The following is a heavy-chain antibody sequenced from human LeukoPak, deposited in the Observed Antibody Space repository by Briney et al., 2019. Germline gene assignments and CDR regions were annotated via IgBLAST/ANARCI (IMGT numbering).Heavy chain of an antibody. CDR2: IGACGTFK. V-gene: IGHV3-23*01. Sequence: GGSLRLSCTTSGFTFSSYAMNWIRQAPAKARDRVSGIGACGTFKYYADSVKGRFTSSTDNSRNTLYLQMNSLRADDTAVYYCAKDLDYTTYGYYFDYWGRGTLVSVSS. J-gene: IGHJ4*02. D-gene: IGHD4-11*01. CDR3: AKDLDYTTYGYYFDY. CDR1: GFTFSSYA.